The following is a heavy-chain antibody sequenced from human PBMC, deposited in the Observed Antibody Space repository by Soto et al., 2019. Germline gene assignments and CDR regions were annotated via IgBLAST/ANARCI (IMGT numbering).Heavy chain of an antibody. CDR1: GGSMSKFY. J-gene: IGHJ5*02. Sequence: PPETLCLTCSVSGGSMSKFYWSWIRKTAGKGLEWMGRVYATGTSDYNPSLRSRIAMSVDISKKTFSLRLRAVTAADTGVYYCVRDGSKTLRDCFDPWGQGILVTVSS. CDR3: VRDGSKTLRDCFDP. V-gene: IGHV4-4*07. CDR2: VYATGTS. D-gene: IGHD4-17*01.